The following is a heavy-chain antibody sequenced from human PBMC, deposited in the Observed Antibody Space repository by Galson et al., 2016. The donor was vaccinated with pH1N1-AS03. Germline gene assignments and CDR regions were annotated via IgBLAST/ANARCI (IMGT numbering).Heavy chain of an antibody. J-gene: IGHJ3*02. CDR1: GFNFDNYA. Sequence: SLRLSCAASGFNFDNYAMHWVRQARGKGLEWVSGISWNSGTFDYADSVKGRFTISRDNAKNSLYLQMNILTADDSALYYCAKSYHGDVFDIWGQGTMVTVSS. D-gene: IGHD2-21*01. V-gene: IGHV3-9*01. CDR2: ISWNSGTF. CDR3: AKSYHGDVFDI.